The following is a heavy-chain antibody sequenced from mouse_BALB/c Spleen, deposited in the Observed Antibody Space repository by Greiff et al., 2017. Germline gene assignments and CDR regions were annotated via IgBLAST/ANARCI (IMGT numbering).Heavy chain of an antibody. CDR3: ARLNWDVRYFDY. CDR2: IYPGNVNT. J-gene: IGHJ2*01. V-gene: IGHV1S56*01. D-gene: IGHD4-1*01. Sequence: VQLQQSGPELVKPGASVRISCKASGYTFTSYYIHWVKQRPGQGLEWIGWIYPGNVNTKYNEKFKGKATLTADKSSSTAYMQLSSLTSEDSAVYFCARLNWDVRYFDYWGQGTTRTVSS. CDR1: GYTFTSYY.